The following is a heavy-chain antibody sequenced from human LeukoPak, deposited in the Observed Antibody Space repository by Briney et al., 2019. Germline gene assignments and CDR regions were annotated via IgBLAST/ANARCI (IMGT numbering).Heavy chain of an antibody. Sequence: GGSLRLSCAASGFTFSSYEMNWVRQAPGKGLEWVSYIGSVGSTIYYADSVKGRFTISRDNAKNSLYLQMNSLRAEDTAVYYCARGSSSWYSHFDYWGQGTLVTVSS. CDR1: GFTFSSYE. CDR2: IGSVGSTI. J-gene: IGHJ4*02. CDR3: ARGSSSWYSHFDY. D-gene: IGHD6-13*01. V-gene: IGHV3-48*03.